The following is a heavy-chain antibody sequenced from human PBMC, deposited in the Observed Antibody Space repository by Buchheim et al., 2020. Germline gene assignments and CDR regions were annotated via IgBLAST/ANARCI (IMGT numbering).Heavy chain of an antibody. CDR1: GFTFSSYS. V-gene: IGHV3-48*01. D-gene: IGHD5-18*01. Sequence: EVQLVESGGGLVQPGGSLRLSCAASGFTFSSYSMNWVRQAPGKGLEWISYISSSGYTTHYADSVEGRFTISRDKAKTSLYLQMNSLIAEDTAVYYCAREEKREYSYGIMNYWGQGIL. CDR3: AREEKREYSYGIMNY. J-gene: IGHJ4*02. CDR2: ISSSGYTT.